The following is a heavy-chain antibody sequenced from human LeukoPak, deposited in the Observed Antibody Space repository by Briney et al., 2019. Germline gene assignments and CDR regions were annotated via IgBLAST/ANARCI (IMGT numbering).Heavy chain of an antibody. D-gene: IGHD6-13*01. CDR3: ARALPSSWYYFDY. CDR2: ISSSGSTI. V-gene: IGHV3-48*03. Sequence: GGSLRLSCAASGFGFSSCEMNWVRQAPGKGLEWVSYISSSGSTIHYADSVKGRFTISRDNAKNSLYLQMSSLRAEDTAVYYCARALPSSWYYFDYWGQGTLVTVSS. CDR1: GFGFSSCE. J-gene: IGHJ4*02.